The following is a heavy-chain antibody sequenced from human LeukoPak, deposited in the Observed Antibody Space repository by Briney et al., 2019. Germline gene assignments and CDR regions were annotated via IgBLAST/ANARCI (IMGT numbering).Heavy chain of an antibody. V-gene: IGHV3-48*02. CDR1: GLTFSDYS. CDR3: ARDRDWSFDY. J-gene: IGHJ4*02. CDR2: ISSSSNTI. Sequence: GGSLRLSCAASGLTFSDYSMNWVRQAPGKGLEWVSYISSSSNTIYYADSVKGRFTISRDNGKNSLYLQMNSLRDEDTAVYYCARDRDWSFDYWGQGTLVTVSS. D-gene: IGHD3/OR15-3a*01.